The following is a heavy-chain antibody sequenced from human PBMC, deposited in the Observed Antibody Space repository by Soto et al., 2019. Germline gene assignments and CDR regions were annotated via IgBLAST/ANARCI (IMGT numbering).Heavy chain of an antibody. Sequence: QVQLVQSGAEVKKPGSSVKVSCKASGGTFSSYSINWVRQAPGQGLEWMGEIIPIFGTANYAQKFQGRVTITADESTSPASLALSSLRAEDTAVYYCARDGGRHAGGLDYWGQGALVTASS. J-gene: IGHJ4*02. V-gene: IGHV1-69*01. CDR1: GGTFSSYS. CDR3: ARDGGRHAGGLDY. CDR2: IIPIFGTA. D-gene: IGHD1-26*01.